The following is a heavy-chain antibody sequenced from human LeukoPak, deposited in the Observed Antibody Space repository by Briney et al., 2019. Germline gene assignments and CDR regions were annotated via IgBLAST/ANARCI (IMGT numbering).Heavy chain of an antibody. CDR2: IIPILGIA. CDR3: VYSCSGGSCLLYYFDY. D-gene: IGHD2-15*01. J-gene: IGHJ4*02. V-gene: IGHV1-69*04. Sequence: GASVKVSCKASGYTFTSYGISWVRQAPGQGLEWMGRIIPILGIANYAQKFQGRVTITADKSTSTAYMELSSLRSEDTAVYYCVYSCSGGSCLLYYFDYWGQGTLVTVSS. CDR1: GYTFTSYG.